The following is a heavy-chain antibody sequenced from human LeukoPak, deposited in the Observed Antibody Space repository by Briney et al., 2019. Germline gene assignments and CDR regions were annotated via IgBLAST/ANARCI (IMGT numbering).Heavy chain of an antibody. D-gene: IGHD3-22*01. CDR2: IYYSGST. CDR1: GGSISSYY. CDR3: ARRDYYEGDAFDI. V-gene: IGHV4-59*08. Sequence: SETLSLTCTVSGGSISSYYWSWIRQPPGKGPEWIGYIYYSGSTNYNPSLKSRVTISVDTSKNQFSLKLSSVTAADTAVYYCARRDYYEGDAFDIWGQGTMVTVSS. J-gene: IGHJ3*02.